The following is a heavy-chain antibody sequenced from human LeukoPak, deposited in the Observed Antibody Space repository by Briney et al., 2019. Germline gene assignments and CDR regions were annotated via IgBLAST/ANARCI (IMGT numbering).Heavy chain of an antibody. CDR2: ISGSGGST. J-gene: IGHJ5*02. V-gene: IGHV3-23*01. CDR3: ARPPQYSSGWYDRNWFDP. D-gene: IGHD6-19*01. Sequence: GGSLRLSCAASGFTFSSYGMSWVRQAPGKGLEWVSAISGSGGSTYYADSVKGRFTISRDNSKNTLYLQMNSLRAEDTAVYYCARPPQYSSGWYDRNWFDPWGQGTLVTVSS. CDR1: GFTFSSYG.